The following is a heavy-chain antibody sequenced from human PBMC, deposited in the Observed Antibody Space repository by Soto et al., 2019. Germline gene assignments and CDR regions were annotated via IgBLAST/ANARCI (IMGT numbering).Heavy chain of an antibody. CDR2: IGSGGSFT. V-gene: IGHV3-48*03. Sequence: GGSLRLSCEASGFRFGSYEMNWVRQAPGKGLEWISYIGSGGSFTHYADSVKGRFTISRDNAKNALYLQMNSLRAEDTALYYCAREGYCGSTSCLSPTSFFDSWGQGTLVTVSS. D-gene: IGHD2-2*01. J-gene: IGHJ4*02. CDR3: AREGYCGSTSCLSPTSFFDS. CDR1: GFRFGSYE.